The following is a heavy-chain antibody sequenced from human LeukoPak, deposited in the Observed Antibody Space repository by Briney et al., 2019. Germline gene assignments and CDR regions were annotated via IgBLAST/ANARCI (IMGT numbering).Heavy chain of an antibody. CDR1: GFTFSSYA. CDR2: ISYDGSNK. V-gene: IGHV3-30-3*01. CDR3: ASYSSGWYGFDY. J-gene: IGHJ4*02. D-gene: IGHD6-19*01. Sequence: HGGSLRLSCAASGFTFSSYAMHWVRQAPGKGLEWVAVISYDGSNKYYADSVKGRFTISRDNSKNTLYLQMNSLRAEDTAVYYCASYSSGWYGFDYWGQGTLVTVS.